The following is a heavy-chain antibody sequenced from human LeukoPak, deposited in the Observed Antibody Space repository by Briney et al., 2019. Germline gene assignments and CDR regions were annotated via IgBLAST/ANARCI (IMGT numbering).Heavy chain of an antibody. D-gene: IGHD3-22*01. Sequence: GGSLRLSCAASGFTFSSYSMNWVRQAPGKGLEWVSSISSSSSYIYYADLVRGRFTISRDNAKNSLYLQMNSLRAEDTALYYCARDTYRYYYDSSGYWEPVYWGQGTLVTVSS. J-gene: IGHJ4*02. CDR2: ISSSSSYI. CDR3: ARDTYRYYYDSSGYWEPVY. V-gene: IGHV3-21*01. CDR1: GFTFSSYS.